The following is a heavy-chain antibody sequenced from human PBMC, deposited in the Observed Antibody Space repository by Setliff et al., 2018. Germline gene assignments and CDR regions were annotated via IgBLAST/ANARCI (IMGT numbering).Heavy chain of an antibody. V-gene: IGHV4-4*08. Sequence: SETLSLTCSVSGASISSYFWTWIRQPPGKGLEWIGNIHTSESTKYNPSLKSRVTISLDTSKRQFSLKLTSVTAADTAVYYCARALASGSYYGQSSYYMDVWGKGTTGTVSS. CDR1: GASISSYF. CDR2: IHTSEST. CDR3: ARALASGSYYGQSSYYMDV. D-gene: IGHD3-10*01. J-gene: IGHJ6*03.